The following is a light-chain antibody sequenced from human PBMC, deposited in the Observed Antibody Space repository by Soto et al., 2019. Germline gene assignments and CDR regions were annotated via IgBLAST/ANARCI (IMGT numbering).Light chain of an antibody. J-gene: IGLJ1*01. CDR3: SSYAGRSNYV. CDR2: EVS. CDR1: SSDVGGYNS. V-gene: IGLV2-8*01. Sequence: QSALTQPPSASGSPGQSVTISCTGTSSDVGGYNSVSWYQHHPGKAPKLMIYEVSKRPSGVPDRFSGSKSANTASLTVSGLQAEDEADYYCSSYAGRSNYVFGTGTKVTVL.